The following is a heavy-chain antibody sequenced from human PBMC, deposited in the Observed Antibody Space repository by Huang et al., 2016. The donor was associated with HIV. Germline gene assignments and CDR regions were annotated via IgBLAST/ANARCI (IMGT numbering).Heavy chain of an antibody. CDR2: ISYDGKTK. J-gene: IGHJ4*02. V-gene: IGHV3-30*18. D-gene: IGHD6-13*01. Sequence: VESGGGVVQPGRSLRISCAASGFTFSSYGMHWVRQAPGKGVEWVAVISYDGKTKYYADSVKGRFSISRDNSKTTVYLQLNSLRVEDTAVYYCAKGGSAAAVLDFWGQGTLVTVSS. CDR1: GFTFSSYG. CDR3: AKGGSAAAVLDF.